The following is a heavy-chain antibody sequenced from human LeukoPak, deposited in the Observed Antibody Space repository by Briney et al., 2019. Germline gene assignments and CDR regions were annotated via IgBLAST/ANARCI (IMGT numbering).Heavy chain of an antibody. Sequence: SETLSLTCTVSGASISTDYWSWLRQPAGKGLEWIGRIYNSESTNSNPSLRSRVTVSVDTSKNQFSLKLTSVTAADTGVYYCAKASRAYCGSTYCSLYYFDYWGQGTLVTVSS. CDR1: GASISTDY. V-gene: IGHV4-4*07. D-gene: IGHD2-21*01. CDR3: AKASRAYCGSTYCSLYYFDY. J-gene: IGHJ4*02. CDR2: IYNSEST.